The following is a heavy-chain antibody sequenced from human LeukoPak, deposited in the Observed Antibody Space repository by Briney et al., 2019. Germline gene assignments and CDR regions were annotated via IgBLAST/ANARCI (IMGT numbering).Heavy chain of an antibody. CDR1: GYTFTNYG. V-gene: IGHV1-18*04. CDR3: ARDPLPYSSSWYYFDY. Sequence: ASVKVSCKASGYTFTNYGISWVRQAPGQGLEWMGWISAYNGNTNYAQKIQGRVTMTTDTSTSTAYMELRSLRSDDTAVYYCARDPLPYSSSWYYFDYWGQGTLVTVSS. CDR2: ISAYNGNT. D-gene: IGHD6-13*01. J-gene: IGHJ4*02.